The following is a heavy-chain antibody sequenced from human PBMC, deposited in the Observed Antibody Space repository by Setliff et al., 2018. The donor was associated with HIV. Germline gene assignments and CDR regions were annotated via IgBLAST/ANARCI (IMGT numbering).Heavy chain of an antibody. V-gene: IGHV3-48*04. D-gene: IGHD6-13*01. CDR2: ISSSGSSI. J-gene: IGHJ4*02. CDR1: GFSFNNYN. CDR3: ARVWLYNSNWFVDY. Sequence: GGSLRLSCAASGFSFNNYNMNWVRQAPGKGLKWISYISSSGSSIYYGDSVKGRFAISRDNAKNSLYLQMSSLRAEDTAVYYCARVWLYNSNWFVDYWGQGTLVTVSS.